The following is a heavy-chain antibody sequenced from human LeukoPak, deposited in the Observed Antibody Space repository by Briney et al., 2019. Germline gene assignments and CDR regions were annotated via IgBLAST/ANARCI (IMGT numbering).Heavy chain of an antibody. Sequence: SETLSLTCTVSGGSISSGSYYWSWIRQPAVKGLEWIGRIYTSGSTNYNPSLKSRVTISVDTSKNQFSLKLSSVTAADTAVYYCAREYNWFDPWGQGTLVTVSS. CDR2: IYTSGST. CDR1: GGSISSGSYY. J-gene: IGHJ5*02. V-gene: IGHV4-61*02. CDR3: AREYNWFDP.